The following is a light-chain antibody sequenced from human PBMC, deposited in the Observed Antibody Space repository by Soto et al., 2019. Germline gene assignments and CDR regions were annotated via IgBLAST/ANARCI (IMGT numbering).Light chain of an antibody. CDR1: QDIRTF. V-gene: IGKV1-27*01. CDR3: QKYNIAPWT. CDR2: AAS. J-gene: IGKJ1*01. Sequence: DLQMTQFPSSLSASVGDRVTITCRASQDIRTFLAWYQQRPGKVPKLLIYAASTLQSGVPSRFSGSGSGTDFTLIISSLQPEDVGTYYWQKYNIAPWTFGHGTRVEI.